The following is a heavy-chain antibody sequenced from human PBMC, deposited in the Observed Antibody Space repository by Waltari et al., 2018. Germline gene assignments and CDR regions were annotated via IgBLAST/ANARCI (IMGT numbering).Heavy chain of an antibody. CDR1: GGSFSGYY. V-gene: IGHV4-34*01. Sequence: VQLQQWGAGLLKPSETLSLTCAVHGGSFSGYYWSWIRQPPGKGLAWIGEINHGAGTNYNPSLKSRVTIAVDTSKNQFSLKLSSVTAADTAVYYCARVWGGSYWTYFDYRGQGTLVTVSS. CDR3: ARVWGGSYWTYFDY. J-gene: IGHJ4*02. D-gene: IGHD1-26*01. CDR2: INHGAGT.